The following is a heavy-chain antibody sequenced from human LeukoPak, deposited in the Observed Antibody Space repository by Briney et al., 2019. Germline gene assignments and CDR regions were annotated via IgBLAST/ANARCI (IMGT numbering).Heavy chain of an antibody. CDR2: IYYSGST. D-gene: IGHD2-15*01. Sequence: SETLSLTCTVSGGSISSSSYYWGWIRQPPGKGLEWIGSIYYSGSTYYNPSLKSRVTISVDTSKNQFSLKLSSVTAADTAVYYCARAKVVVAATPFGYFDYWGQGTLVTVSS. V-gene: IGHV4-39*07. CDR3: ARAKVVVAATPFGYFDY. J-gene: IGHJ4*02. CDR1: GGSISSSSYY.